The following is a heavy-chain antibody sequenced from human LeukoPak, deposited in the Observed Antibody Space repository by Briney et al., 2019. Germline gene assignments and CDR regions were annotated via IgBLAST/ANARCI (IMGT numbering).Heavy chain of an antibody. CDR3: AKDPFLQNYGDYGSY. V-gene: IGHV3-30*18. CDR1: GFTFSSYG. Sequence: GGSLRLSCAASGFTFSSYGMRWVRQAPGKWRGWVSVISYDGSNTYYADSVKGRFTISRDNSKNTLYLQMNSLRAEDTAVYYCAKDPFLQNYGDYGSYWGQGALVTVSS. J-gene: IGHJ4*02. D-gene: IGHD4-17*01. CDR2: ISYDGSNT.